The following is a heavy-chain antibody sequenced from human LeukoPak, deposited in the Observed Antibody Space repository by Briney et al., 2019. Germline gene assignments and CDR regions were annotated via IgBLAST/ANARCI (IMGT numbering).Heavy chain of an antibody. V-gene: IGHV3-53*04. CDR3: AGSRYGDYYVDF. CDR2: IFTGGST. Sequence: PGGSLRLSCAASDFTVSNNFFSWVRQAPGKGLEWVSVIFTGGSTYYADSMKGRFTISRHNSKNTLYLQMDSLRTEDTAVYYCAGSRYGDYYVDFWGQGTLVTVSS. J-gene: IGHJ4*02. CDR1: DFTVSNNF. D-gene: IGHD4-17*01.